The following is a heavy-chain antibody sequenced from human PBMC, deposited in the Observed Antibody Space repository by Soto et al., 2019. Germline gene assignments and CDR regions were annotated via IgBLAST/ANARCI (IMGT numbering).Heavy chain of an antibody. Sequence: PGGSLRLSCAASGFTFSSYAMSWVRLAPGKGLEWVSTVNTGGSSTFYADSVKGRFTISRDNSKNTLFLQMNSLRAEDTAIYYCTEVVYGGNSAPNSGMDVCGQGTTVTVSS. J-gene: IGHJ6*02. D-gene: IGHD4-17*01. CDR1: GFTFSSYA. CDR3: TEVVYGGNSAPNSGMDV. CDR2: VNTGGSST. V-gene: IGHV3-23*01.